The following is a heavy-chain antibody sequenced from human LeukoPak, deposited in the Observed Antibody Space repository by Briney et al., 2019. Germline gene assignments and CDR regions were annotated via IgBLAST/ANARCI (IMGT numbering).Heavy chain of an antibody. Sequence: GGSLRLSCATSGFTFSNYAMSWVRQAPGKGLEWVSAITGSGGNTYYADSVKGRFTISRDNPKNTVFLQMNSLRAEDTAVYYCAKWGDYDVLTGYYVSDYWGQGALVTVSS. J-gene: IGHJ4*02. D-gene: IGHD3-9*01. CDR2: ITGSGGNT. CDR3: AKWGDYDVLTGYYVSDY. CDR1: GFTFSNYA. V-gene: IGHV3-23*01.